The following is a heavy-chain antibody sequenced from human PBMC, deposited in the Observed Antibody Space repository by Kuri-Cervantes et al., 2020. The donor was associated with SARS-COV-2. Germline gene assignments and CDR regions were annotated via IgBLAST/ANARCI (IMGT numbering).Heavy chain of an antibody. J-gene: IGHJ4*02. CDR1: GYTFTSYD. V-gene: IGHV1-69*13. CDR2: IIPIFGTA. CDR3: AKDAQDWWQWLVH. Sequence: SVKVSCKASGYTFTSYDINWVRQATGQGLEWMGGIIPIFGTANYAQKFQGRVTITADESTSTAYMELSSLRAEDTAVYYCAKDAQDWWQWLVHWGQGTLVTVSS. D-gene: IGHD6-19*01.